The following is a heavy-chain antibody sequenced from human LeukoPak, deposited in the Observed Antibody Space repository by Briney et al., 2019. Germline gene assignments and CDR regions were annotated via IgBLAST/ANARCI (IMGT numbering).Heavy chain of an antibody. CDR1: GYSISSGYY. CDR2: IYHSGST. V-gene: IGHV4-38-2*02. J-gene: IGHJ3*02. CDR3: ARSGEGNAFDI. Sequence: SETLSLTCTVSGYSISSGYYWGWIRQPPGKGLEWIGSIYHSGSTYYNPSLKSRVTISVDTSKNQFSLKLSSVTAADTAVYYCARSGEGNAFDIWGQGTMVTVSS.